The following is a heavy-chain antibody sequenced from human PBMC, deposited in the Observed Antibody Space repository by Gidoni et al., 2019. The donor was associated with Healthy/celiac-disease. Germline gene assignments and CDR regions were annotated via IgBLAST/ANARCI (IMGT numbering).Heavy chain of an antibody. J-gene: IGHJ3*02. CDR2: IWYDGSNK. V-gene: IGHV3-33*01. Sequence: QVQLVESGGGVVQPGRSLRLSCAASGFTFSSYGMHWVRQAPGKGLEWVAVIWYDGSNKYYADSVKGRFTISRDNSKNTLYLQMNSLRAEDTAVYYCASLTGTTEDAFDIWGQGTMVTVSS. D-gene: IGHD1-7*01. CDR3: ASLTGTTEDAFDI. CDR1: GFTFSSYG.